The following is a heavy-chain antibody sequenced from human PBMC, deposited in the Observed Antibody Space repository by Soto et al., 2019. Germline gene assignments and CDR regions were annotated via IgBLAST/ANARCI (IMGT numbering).Heavy chain of an antibody. CDR2: IYNSGST. Sequence: PSETLSLTCAVSGGYISGGYYSWSWIRQPPGKGLEWIGFIYNSGSTYYNSSLKSRVTISVDRSKNHFFLNLTSVTAADTAVYYCVRVVEAATRHTDFDSWGQGIVVTVSS. J-gene: IGHJ4*02. V-gene: IGHV4-30-2*01. CDR3: VRVVEAATRHTDFDS. D-gene: IGHD2-15*01. CDR1: GGYISGGYYS.